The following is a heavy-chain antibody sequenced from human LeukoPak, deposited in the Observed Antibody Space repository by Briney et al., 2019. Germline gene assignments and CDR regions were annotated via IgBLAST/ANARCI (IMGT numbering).Heavy chain of an antibody. V-gene: IGHV4-39*07. CDR1: GGSISSTSLY. J-gene: IGHJ4*02. CDR3: ARDQYIGRGSSFDN. Sequence: KSSEALSLTCTVSGGSISSTSLYCGWIRQPPGKGLEWIGSISYNGRTYYDPSLKSRVTISVDTSKNQFSLKLSSVTAADTAVYYCARDQYIGRGSSFDNGGQGTLVTVSA. CDR2: ISYNGRT. D-gene: IGHD3-10*01.